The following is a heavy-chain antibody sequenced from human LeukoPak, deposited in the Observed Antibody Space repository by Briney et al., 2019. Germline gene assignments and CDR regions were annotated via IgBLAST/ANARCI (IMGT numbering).Heavy chain of an antibody. J-gene: IGHJ4*02. CDR1: GFTFSSYW. CDR2: ISTDGSST. Sequence: GGSLRLSCAASGFTFSSYWMHWVRQAPGKGLVWVSRISTDGSSTSYADSVKGRFTISRDNAKNTLYLQMNSLRAEDTAVYYCAKEEPRGGHFDYWGQGTLVTVSS. V-gene: IGHV3-74*01. D-gene: IGHD1-14*01. CDR3: AKEEPRGGHFDY.